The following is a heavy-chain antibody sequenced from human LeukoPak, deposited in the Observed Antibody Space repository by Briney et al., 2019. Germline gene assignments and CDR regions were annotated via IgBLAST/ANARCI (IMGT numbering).Heavy chain of an antibody. CDR1: GFTFSTYS. CDR2: ISSSSSYI. Sequence: GGSLRLSCVASGFTFSTYSMNWVRQAPGKGLEWVSSISSSSSYIYYADSVKGRFTISRDNAKNSLYLQMNSLRTEDTAVYYCVGDTVVVPQGDAFDLWGQGTMVTVSS. CDR3: VGDTVVVPQGDAFDL. D-gene: IGHD2-2*01. V-gene: IGHV3-21*01. J-gene: IGHJ3*01.